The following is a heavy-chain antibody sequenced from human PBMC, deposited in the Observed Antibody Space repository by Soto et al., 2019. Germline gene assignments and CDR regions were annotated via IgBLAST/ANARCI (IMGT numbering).Heavy chain of an antibody. CDR2: IYYSGST. CDR3: AREGGDGIDY. J-gene: IGHJ4*02. V-gene: IGHV4-31*03. Sequence: SETLSLTCTVSGGSIRSGSHYWSWIRQHPGKGLEWIGCIYYSGSTYYNPSLKSRITISISTSKNQFSLKLTSVTAADTAVYYCAREGGDGIDYWGQGTLVTVSS. CDR1: GGSIRSGSHY. D-gene: IGHD3-16*01.